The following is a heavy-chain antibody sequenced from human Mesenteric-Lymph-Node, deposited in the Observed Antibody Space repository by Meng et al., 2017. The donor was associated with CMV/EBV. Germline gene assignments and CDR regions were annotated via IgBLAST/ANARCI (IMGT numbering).Heavy chain of an antibody. CDR1: GFTFSDYY. CDR2: ISSSGSTI. CDR3: ARRGYCSSTSCYKIYFSDAFDI. D-gene: IGHD2-2*02. J-gene: IGHJ3*02. V-gene: IGHV3-11*04. Sequence: GESLKISCAASGFTFSDYYMSWIRQAPGKGLEWVSYISSSGSTIYYADSVKGRFTISRDNSKNTLYLQMNSLRAEDTAVYYCARRGYCSSTSCYKIYFSDAFDIWGQGTMVTVSS.